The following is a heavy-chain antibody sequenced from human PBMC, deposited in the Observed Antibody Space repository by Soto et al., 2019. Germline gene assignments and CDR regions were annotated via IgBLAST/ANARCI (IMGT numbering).Heavy chain of an antibody. CDR3: TRDASRDSSARGWFDP. CDR1: GFTFRSGA. V-gene: IGHV3-21*01. D-gene: IGHD6-13*01. J-gene: IGHJ5*02. Sequence: GGSLSLSCAASGFTFRSGAMNWVRQAPGKGLERVSTLSSNSAYIYYTNPLRGRFTISRDNAKNSLHLQMNSLRADDTAVYYCTRDASRDSSARGWFDPWGPGTLVTVSS. CDR2: LSSNSAYI.